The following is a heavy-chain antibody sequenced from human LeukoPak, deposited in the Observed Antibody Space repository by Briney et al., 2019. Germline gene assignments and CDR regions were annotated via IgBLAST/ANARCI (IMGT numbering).Heavy chain of an antibody. CDR3: AKVMVRVRLVDY. CDR2: ISGSGGST. Sequence: GGSLRLSCAASGFTFSSYAMSWVRQVPGKGLEWVSAISGSGGSTYYADSVKGRFTISRDNSKNTLYLQMNSLRAEDTAVYYCAKVMVRVRLVDYWGQGTLVTVSS. D-gene: IGHD3-10*01. V-gene: IGHV3-23*01. J-gene: IGHJ4*02. CDR1: GFTFSSYA.